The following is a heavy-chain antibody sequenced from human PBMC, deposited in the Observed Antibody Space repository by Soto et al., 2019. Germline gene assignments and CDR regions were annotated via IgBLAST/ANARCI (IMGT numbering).Heavy chain of an antibody. Sequence: EVQLVQSGAEVKKPGESLRISCKGSGYSFTSYWISWVRQMPGKGLEWMGRIDPSDSYTNYSPSFQGHVTISADKSISTAYLQWSSLKASDTAMYYCARQIFGKNLIVVGHFDYWGQGTLVTVSS. CDR1: GYSFTSYW. J-gene: IGHJ4*02. CDR3: ARQIFGKNLIVVGHFDY. V-gene: IGHV5-10-1*03. D-gene: IGHD2-21*01. CDR2: IDPSDSYT.